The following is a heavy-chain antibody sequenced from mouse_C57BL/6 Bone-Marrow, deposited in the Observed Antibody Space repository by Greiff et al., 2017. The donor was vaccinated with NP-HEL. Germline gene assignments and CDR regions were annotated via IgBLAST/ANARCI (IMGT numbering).Heavy chain of an antibody. Sequence: EVQLQQSGAELVRPGASVKLSCTASGFNIKDYYMHWVKQRPEQGLEWIGRIDPEDGDTEYAPKFQGKATMTADTSSNTAYLQLSSLTSEDTAVYYCTPPYYGSGVGYFDYWGQGTTLTVSS. J-gene: IGHJ2*01. V-gene: IGHV14-1*01. CDR3: TPPYYGSGVGYFDY. CDR1: GFNIKDYY. D-gene: IGHD1-1*01. CDR2: IDPEDGDT.